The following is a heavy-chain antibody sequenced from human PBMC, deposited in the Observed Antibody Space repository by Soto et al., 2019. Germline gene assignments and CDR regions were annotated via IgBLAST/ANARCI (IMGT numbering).Heavy chain of an antibody. CDR3: ARADCTGAYCYSWPFNYGVDV. V-gene: IGHV3-33*08. Sequence: QVQLVESGGGVVQPGGSLRLSCTTSGFTFNTYGMHWVRQAPGKGLEWVAIIWYDGRNKYYADSVKGRFTISRDNSRNTLYLQMTGLRAEDTALYYCARADCTGAYCYSWPFNYGVDVWGQGTTVTVSS. J-gene: IGHJ6*02. D-gene: IGHD2-15*01. CDR1: GFTFNTYG. CDR2: IWYDGRNK.